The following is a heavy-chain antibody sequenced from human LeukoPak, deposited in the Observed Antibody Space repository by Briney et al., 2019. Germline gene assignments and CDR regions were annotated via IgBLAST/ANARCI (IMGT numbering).Heavy chain of an antibody. J-gene: IGHJ4*02. V-gene: IGHV3-30*18. Sequence: GGSLRLSCAASGFTFSSYGMHWVRQAPGKGLEWVAVISYDGSNKYYADSVKGRFTISRDNSKNTLYLQMNSLRAEDTAVYYCAKVSSSYDISSDYWGQGTLVTVSS. D-gene: IGHD6-6*01. CDR2: ISYDGSNK. CDR3: AKVSSSYDISSDY. CDR1: GFTFSSYG.